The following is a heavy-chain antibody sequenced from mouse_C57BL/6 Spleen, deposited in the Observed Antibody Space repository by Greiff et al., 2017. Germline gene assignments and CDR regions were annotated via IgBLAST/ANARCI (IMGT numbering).Heavy chain of an antibody. CDR2: ISSGGSYT. V-gene: IGHV5-6*01. CDR3: ARDFGSSYDYFDY. J-gene: IGHJ2*01. Sequence: EVMLVESGGDLVKPGGSLKLSCAASGFTFSSYGMSWVRQTPDKRLEWVATISSGGSYTYYPDSVKGRFTISRDNAKNTLYLQMSSLKSEDTAMYYCARDFGSSYDYFDYWGQGTTLTVSS. CDR1: GFTFSSYG. D-gene: IGHD1-1*01.